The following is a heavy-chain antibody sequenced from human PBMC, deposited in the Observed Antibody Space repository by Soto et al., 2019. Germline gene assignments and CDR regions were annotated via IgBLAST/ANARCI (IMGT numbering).Heavy chain of an antibody. V-gene: IGHV3-30-3*01. Sequence: QVQLVESGGGVVQPGRSLRLSCAASGFTFSSYAMHWVRQAPGKGLEWVAVISYDGSNKYYADSVKGRFTISRDNSKNTLYLQMNILRAEDTAVYYCARDIGHHRRLITFGGGGYYYGMDVWGQGTTVTVSS. CDR3: ARDIGHHRRLITFGGGGYYYGMDV. D-gene: IGHD3-16*01. J-gene: IGHJ6*02. CDR1: GFTFSSYA. CDR2: ISYDGSNK.